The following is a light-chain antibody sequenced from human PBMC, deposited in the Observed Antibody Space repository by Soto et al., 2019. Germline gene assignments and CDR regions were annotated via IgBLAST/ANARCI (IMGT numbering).Light chain of an antibody. V-gene: IGLV2-23*01. J-gene: IGLJ1*01. CDR3: CSYAGSTRV. CDR1: SSDVGSYSL. CDR2: EGS. Sequence: QSALTQPASVSGSPGQSITISCTGTSSDVGSYSLVSWYQQHPGKAPKLMIYEGSKRPSGVSNRFSGSKSGNTASLTISGLQAEDESHYYCCSYAGSTRVFGTGTKVTVL.